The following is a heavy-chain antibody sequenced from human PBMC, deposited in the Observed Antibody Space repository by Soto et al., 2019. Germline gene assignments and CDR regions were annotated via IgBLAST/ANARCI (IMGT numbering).Heavy chain of an antibody. CDR2: IKKDGSEK. CDR3: ARDLGIGAAGRGYSYYYGLDV. CDR1: GFTFSSYW. J-gene: IGHJ6*04. V-gene: IGHV3-7*03. D-gene: IGHD6-13*01. Sequence: EVQLVESGGGLVQPGGSLRLSGAASGFTFSSYWMSWVRPAPGEGLEWVANIKKDGSEKYYEDSVQGRFTISIDNAKNSLSLQMNSLRAEDTAVYYCARDLGIGAAGRGYSYYYGLDVWGKGTKVTVSS.